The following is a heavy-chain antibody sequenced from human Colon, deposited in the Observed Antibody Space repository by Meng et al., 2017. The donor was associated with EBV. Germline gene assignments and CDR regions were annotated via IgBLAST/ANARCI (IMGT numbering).Heavy chain of an antibody. CDR1: GGSISTSGYY. D-gene: IGHD6-19*01. CDR3: VRSSAWVRTGFDP. Sequence: QSQLQESGPGLVKPPEALSPTCSVSGGSISTSGYYWGWIRQPPGKGLEWIGSIGHSGFTYYTPSLKSRVAVSLDTSKSQFSLMLTSVTAADTAVYYCVRSSAWVRTGFDPWGQGTLVTVSS. V-gene: IGHV4-39*01. J-gene: IGHJ5*02. CDR2: IGHSGFT.